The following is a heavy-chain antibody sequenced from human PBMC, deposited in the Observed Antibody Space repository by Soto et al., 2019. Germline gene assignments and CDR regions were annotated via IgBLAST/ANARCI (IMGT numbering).Heavy chain of an antibody. CDR2: ISSSGDGT. CDR1: GFTFSTCA. J-gene: IGHJ6*02. Sequence: LRLSCAASGFTFSTCAMTWVRQAPGKGLEWVSNISSSGDGTYYVDSVKGRFTISRDNSRNTLNLQMNSLRAEDTAVYYCAKSGDFWSWGMDVWGQGTTVTVSS. CDR3: AKSGDFWSWGMDV. V-gene: IGHV3-23*01. D-gene: IGHD3-3*01.